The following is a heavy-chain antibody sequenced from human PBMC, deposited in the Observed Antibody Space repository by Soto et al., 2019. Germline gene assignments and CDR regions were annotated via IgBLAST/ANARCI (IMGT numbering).Heavy chain of an antibody. D-gene: IGHD3-10*01. CDR2: IYYSGST. Sequence: PSETLSLTCTVSGGSISSGGYYWSWIRQHPGKGLEWIGYIYYSGSTYYNPSLKSRVTISVDKSRNQFSLKLSSVTAADTAVYYCARCYGSGSSYYYYYGMDVWGQGTTVTVSS. J-gene: IGHJ6*02. CDR1: GGSISSGGYY. V-gene: IGHV4-31*03. CDR3: ARCYGSGSSYYYYYGMDV.